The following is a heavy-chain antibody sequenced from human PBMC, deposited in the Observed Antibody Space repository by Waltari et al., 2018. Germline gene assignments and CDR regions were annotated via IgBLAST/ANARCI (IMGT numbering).Heavy chain of an antibody. CDR1: GGTFSSYT. CDR3: ARGRILTGYQNWFDP. V-gene: IGHV1-69*02. J-gene: IGHJ5*02. D-gene: IGHD3-9*01. Sequence: QVQLVQSGAEVKKPGSSVKVSCKASGGTFSSYTISWVRQAPGQGLEWMGRINPILGIANYAQKFQGRVTITADKSTSTAYMELSSLRSEDTAVYYCARGRILTGYQNWFDPWGQGTLVTVSS. CDR2: INPILGIA.